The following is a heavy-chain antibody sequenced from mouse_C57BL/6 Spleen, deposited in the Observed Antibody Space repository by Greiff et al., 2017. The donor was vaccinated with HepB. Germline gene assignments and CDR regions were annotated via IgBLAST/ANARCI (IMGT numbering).Heavy chain of an antibody. CDR1: GFNIKDYY. V-gene: IGHV14-1*01. CDR2: IDPEDGDT. J-gene: IGHJ3*01. D-gene: IGHD2-2*01. CDR3: TKWGYDGWFAY. Sequence: VQLQQSGAELVRPGASVKLSCTASGFNIKDYYMHWVKQRPEQGLEWIGRIDPEDGDTEYAPKFQGKATMTADTSSNTAYLQRSSLTSDDTAVYYCTKWGYDGWFAYWGQGTLVTVSA.